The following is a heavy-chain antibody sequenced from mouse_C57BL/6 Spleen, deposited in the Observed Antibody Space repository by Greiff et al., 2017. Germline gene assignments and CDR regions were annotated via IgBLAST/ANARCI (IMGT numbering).Heavy chain of an antibody. Sequence: VQLQQPGAELVRPGSSVKLSCKASGYTFTSYWMHWVKQRPGRGLEWIGRIDPNSGGTKYNEKFKSKATLTVDKPSSTAYMQLSSLTSEDSAVYYCARNYGSSYGYFDVWGTGTTVTVSS. J-gene: IGHJ1*03. D-gene: IGHD1-1*01. V-gene: IGHV1-72*01. CDR2: IDPNSGGT. CDR1: GYTFTSYW. CDR3: ARNYGSSYGYFDV.